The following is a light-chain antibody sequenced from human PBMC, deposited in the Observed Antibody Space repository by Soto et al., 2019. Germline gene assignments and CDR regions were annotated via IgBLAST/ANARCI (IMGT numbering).Light chain of an antibody. CDR2: QTS. Sequence: EIVLTQSPATLSSFPGDRVTLSCRASQYINTRLAWYQHRPGQSPRLLIYQTSLRAAGIPARFRGSGSGTDFTLTISRLEPEDFAVYYCQQYGSSGTFGQGTRWIS. J-gene: IGKJ1*01. V-gene: IGKV3-20*01. CDR3: QQYGSSGT. CDR1: QYINTR.